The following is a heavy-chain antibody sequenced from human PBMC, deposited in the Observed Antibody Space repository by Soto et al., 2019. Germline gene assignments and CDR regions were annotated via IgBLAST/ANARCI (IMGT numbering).Heavy chain of an antibody. CDR3: ARRYGGNFDY. J-gene: IGHJ4*02. CDR1: AGSPSPYH. D-gene: IGHD1-26*01. CDR2: IYYSGST. Sequence: PQTLSNPNTVSAGSPSPYHWRWIRLPPGKGLEWIEYIYYSGSTNYNPSHKSRVSILVDTSKNQFSLKVSSVSVADTAVYYCARRYGGNFDYWGQGTLVTVS. V-gene: IGHV4-59*01.